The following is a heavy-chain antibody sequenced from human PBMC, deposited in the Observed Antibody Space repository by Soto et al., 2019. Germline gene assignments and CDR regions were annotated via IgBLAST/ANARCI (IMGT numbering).Heavy chain of an antibody. CDR1: GFSLSTSGMC. Sequence: SGPTLVNPTQTLTLTCTFSGFSLSTSGMCVSWIRQPPGKALEWLALIDWDDDKYYSTSLKTRLTISKDTSKNQVVLTMTNMDPVDTATYYCARIGPYHYDSSGYDYWGQGTLVTVSS. CDR3: ARIGPYHYDSSGYDY. D-gene: IGHD3-22*01. V-gene: IGHV2-70*01. J-gene: IGHJ4*02. CDR2: IDWDDDK.